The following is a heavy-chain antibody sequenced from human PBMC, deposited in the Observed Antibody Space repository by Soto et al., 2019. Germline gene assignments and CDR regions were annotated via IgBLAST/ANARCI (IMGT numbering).Heavy chain of an antibody. CDR1: GYTFTNAA. J-gene: IGHJ4*02. CDR3: ARVPDY. D-gene: IGHD2-2*01. Sequence: ASVKVSCKASGYTFTNAAIHWVRQAPGQRLEWMGWINTDSAKTIYSQKFQGRVTITRDTSASTAYMELSSLRSEDTSVYYCARVPDYWGQGILVTVSS. CDR2: INTDSAKT. V-gene: IGHV1-3*04.